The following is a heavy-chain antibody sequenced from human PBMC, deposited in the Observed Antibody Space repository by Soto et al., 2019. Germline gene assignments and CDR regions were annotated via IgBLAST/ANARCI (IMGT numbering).Heavy chain of an antibody. CDR3: ARKEVAYGGYWFDP. V-gene: IGHV3-7*03. J-gene: IGHJ5*02. Sequence: EVQLVESGGGLAQPGGSLRLSCAASGFTFSSYWMSWVRQAPGKGLEWVANIKQDGTDENYVDSVKGRFTISRDNAKNSLYLQMNSMRAADTAVYYCARKEVAYGGYWFDPRGQGTLGIVSS. D-gene: IGHD2-21*01. CDR1: GFTFSSYW. CDR2: IKQDGTDE.